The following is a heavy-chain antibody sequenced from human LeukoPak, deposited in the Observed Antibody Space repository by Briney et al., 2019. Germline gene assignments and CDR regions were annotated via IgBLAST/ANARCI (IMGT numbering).Heavy chain of an antibody. CDR3: ARQPAAYLSDFGGGRAGTHDY. D-gene: IGHD3-3*01. Sequence: SETLSLTCTVYSASISNYYCSCIRQPPGKGLEWMGYIHYSGSTDYKPSLKSRVTISVDMSKSQFPLKLSSLTAAAAAVYFWARQPAAYLSDFGGGRAGTHDYSGQRILVTVSS. J-gene: IGHJ4*02. V-gene: IGHV4-59*08. CDR2: IHYSGST. CDR1: SASISNYY.